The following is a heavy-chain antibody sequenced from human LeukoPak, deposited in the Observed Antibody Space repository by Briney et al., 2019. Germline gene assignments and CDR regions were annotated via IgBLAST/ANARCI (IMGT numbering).Heavy chain of an antibody. V-gene: IGHV1-69*05. J-gene: IGHJ4*02. CDR2: VMPLFGTT. Sequence: ASVTVSCTASGGTFRDHPVSWVRQAPGQGLEWMGGVMPLFGTTNYAQNFQGRVTITTDEPTSTVYMEVSSLTSDDTAVYYCARSKSVAYGFDYWGQGTLVIVSP. D-gene: IGHD4-17*01. CDR1: GGTFRDHP. CDR3: ARSKSVAYGFDY.